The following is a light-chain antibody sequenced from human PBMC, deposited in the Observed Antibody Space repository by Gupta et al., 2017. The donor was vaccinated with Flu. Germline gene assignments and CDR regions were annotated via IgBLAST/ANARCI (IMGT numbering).Light chain of an antibody. J-gene: IGLJ3*02. V-gene: IGLV4-69*01. Sequence: GHSSYAIAWHQQQPDKGPRYLMKLNSDGSHNKGDGIPDRFSGSSSGAERYLTISSLQSEDEADYYCQTWGTGIDWVFGGGTKLTVL. CDR2: LNSDGSH. CDR1: GHSSYA. CDR3: QTWGTGIDWV.